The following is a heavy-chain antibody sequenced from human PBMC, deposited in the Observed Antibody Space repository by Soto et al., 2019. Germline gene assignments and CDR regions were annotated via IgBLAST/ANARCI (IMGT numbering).Heavy chain of an antibody. CDR3: ARGPRITISNWFDP. V-gene: IGHV4-59*01. J-gene: IGHJ5*02. Sequence: QVQLQESGPGLVKPSETLSLTCTVSGGSISSYYWSWIRQPPGKGLEWIGYIYYSGSTNYNPSLKSRVTISVDKSKNQFSLKLSSVTAADTAVYYCARGPRITISNWFDPWGRGTLVTVSS. CDR2: IYYSGST. D-gene: IGHD3-3*01. CDR1: GGSISSYY.